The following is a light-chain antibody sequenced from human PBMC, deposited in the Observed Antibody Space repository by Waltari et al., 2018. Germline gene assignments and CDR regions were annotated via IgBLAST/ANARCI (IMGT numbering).Light chain of an antibody. V-gene: IGLV2-23*02. J-gene: IGLJ1*01. Sequence: QSALTQPASVSGSPGQSITIPCTGNSSYDGGYNYVPWYPQHPGKAPKLMISEVSKRASRVSNPFSGSKSGNKASRTICGLQAEDEADYYCCSYAGSCTYVFGTGTKVTVL. CDR2: EVS. CDR1: SSYDGGYNY. CDR3: CSYAGSCTYV.